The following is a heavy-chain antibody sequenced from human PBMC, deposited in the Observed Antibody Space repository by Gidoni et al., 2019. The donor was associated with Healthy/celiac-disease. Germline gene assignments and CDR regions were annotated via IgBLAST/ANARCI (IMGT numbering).Heavy chain of an antibody. J-gene: IGHJ4*02. Sequence: QVQLVQSGAEVKKPGASVKVSCKASGYTFTSYYMHWVRQAPGQGLEWMGIINPSGGSTSYAQKFQGRVTMTRDTSTSTVYMELSSLRSEDTAVYYCAREGQAPAYYYDSSGYSPPDYWGQGTLVTVSS. V-gene: IGHV1-46*03. CDR3: AREGQAPAYYYDSSGYSPPDY. CDR2: INPSGGST. CDR1: GYTFTSYY. D-gene: IGHD3-22*01.